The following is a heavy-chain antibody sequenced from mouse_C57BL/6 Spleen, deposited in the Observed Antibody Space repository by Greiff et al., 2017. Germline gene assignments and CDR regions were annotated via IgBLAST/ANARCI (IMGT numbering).Heavy chain of an antibody. CDR3: ARPSDGSSYNFDY. J-gene: IGHJ2*01. Sequence: VQLQQSGPELVKPWASVKISCKASGYTFTDYYMNWVKQSHGKSLEWIGDINPNNGGTSYNQKFKGKATLTVDKSSSTAYMELRSLTSEDSAVYYCARPSDGSSYNFDYWGQGTTLTVSS. CDR1: GYTFTDYY. CDR2: INPNNGGT. D-gene: IGHD1-1*01. V-gene: IGHV1-26*01.